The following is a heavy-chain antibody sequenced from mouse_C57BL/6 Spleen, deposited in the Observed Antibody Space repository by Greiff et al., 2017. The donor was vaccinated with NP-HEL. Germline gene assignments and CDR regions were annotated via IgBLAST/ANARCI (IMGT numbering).Heavy chain of an antibody. D-gene: IGHD4-1*01. CDR3: ARSVTGY. Sequence: VKLMESGAELVRPGTSVKVSCKASGYAFTNYLIEWVKQRPGQGLEWIGVINPGSGGTNYNEKFKGKATLTADKSSSTAYMQLSSLTSEDSAVYFCARSVTGYWGQGTLVTVSA. V-gene: IGHV1-54*01. J-gene: IGHJ3*01. CDR2: INPGSGGT. CDR1: GYAFTNYL.